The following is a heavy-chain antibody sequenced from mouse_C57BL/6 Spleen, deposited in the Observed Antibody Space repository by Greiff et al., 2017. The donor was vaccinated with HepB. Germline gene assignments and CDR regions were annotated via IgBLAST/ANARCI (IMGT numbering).Heavy chain of an antibody. V-gene: IGHV1-81*01. CDR1: GYTFTSYG. Sequence: LVESGAELARPGASVKLSCKASGYTFTSYGISWVKQRTGQGLEWIGEIYPRSGNTYYNEKFKGKATLTADKSSSTAYMELRSLTSEDSAVYFCARRELGRYAMDYWGQGTSVTVSS. CDR3: ARRELGRYAMDY. J-gene: IGHJ4*01. D-gene: IGHD4-1*01. CDR2: IYPRSGNT.